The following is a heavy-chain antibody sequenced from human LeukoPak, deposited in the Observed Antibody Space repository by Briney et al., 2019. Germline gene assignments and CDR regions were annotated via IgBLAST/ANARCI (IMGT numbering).Heavy chain of an antibody. V-gene: IGHV3-11*04. CDR2: ISSSGSTI. Sequence: GGSLRLSCAASGFTFSDYYMSWIRQAPGKGLEWVSYISSSGSTIYYADSVKGRFTISRDNAKNSLYLQMNSLRAEDTAVYYCARGIAISAGIGAYYYYGMDVWGQGTTVTVSS. J-gene: IGHJ6*02. CDR1: GFTFSDYY. D-gene: IGHD2-21*01. CDR3: ARGIAISAGIGAYYYYGMDV.